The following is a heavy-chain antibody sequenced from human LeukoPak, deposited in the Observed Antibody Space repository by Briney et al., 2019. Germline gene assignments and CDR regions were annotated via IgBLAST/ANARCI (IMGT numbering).Heavy chain of an antibody. J-gene: IGHJ5*02. Sequence: SETLSLTCTVSGGSISSYYWSWIRQPAGKGLEWIGRIYTSGSTNYNPSLKSRVTMSVDTSKNQFFLKLSSVTAADTAVYYCAGSRGSYYRINWFDPWGQGTLVTVSS. CDR1: GGSISSYY. V-gene: IGHV4-4*07. D-gene: IGHD1-26*01. CDR3: AGSRGSYYRINWFDP. CDR2: IYTSGST.